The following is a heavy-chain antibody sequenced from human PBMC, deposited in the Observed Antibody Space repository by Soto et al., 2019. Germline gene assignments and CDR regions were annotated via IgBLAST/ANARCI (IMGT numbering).Heavy chain of an antibody. Sequence: QVQLVESGGGLVKAGGSLRLSCAASGFTFSDYYMSWIRQAPGKGLEWVSYISSSGSTTHYTDSVKGRFTISRDNAKNSLSLQMNSLRAEDTAVYHCARIRVSTAGRYFDYWGQGTLVTVSS. V-gene: IGHV3-11*01. J-gene: IGHJ4*02. CDR3: ARIRVSTAGRYFDY. CDR2: ISSSGSTT. D-gene: IGHD6-13*01. CDR1: GFTFSDYY.